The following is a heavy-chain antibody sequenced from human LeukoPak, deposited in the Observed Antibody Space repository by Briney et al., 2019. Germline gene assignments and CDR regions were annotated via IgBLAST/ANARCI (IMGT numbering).Heavy chain of an antibody. CDR1: GFTFSSYS. CDR2: ISSSSSYI. J-gene: IGHJ4*02. V-gene: IGHV3-21*01. CDR3: ARDGGIRYFDWLSVYYFDY. Sequence: GGSLRLSCAASGFTFSSYSMNWVRQAPGKGLEWVSSISSSSSYIYYADSVKGRFTISRDNAKNSLYLQMNSLRAEDTAVYYCARDGGIRYFDWLSVYYFDYWGQGTLVTVSS. D-gene: IGHD3-9*01.